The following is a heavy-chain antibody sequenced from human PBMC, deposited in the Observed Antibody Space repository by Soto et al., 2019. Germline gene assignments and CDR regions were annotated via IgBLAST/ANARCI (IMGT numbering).Heavy chain of an antibody. CDR2: IIPIFGTA. J-gene: IGHJ4*02. V-gene: IGHV1-69*13. Sequence: SVKVSCKASGGTFSSYAISWVRQAPGQGLEWMGGIIPIFGTANYAQKFQGRVTITADESTSTAYMELSSLRSEDTAVYYCASEYCGGDCSGSPFDYWGQGTLVTVSS. CDR1: GGTFSSYA. CDR3: ASEYCGGDCSGSPFDY. D-gene: IGHD2-21*02.